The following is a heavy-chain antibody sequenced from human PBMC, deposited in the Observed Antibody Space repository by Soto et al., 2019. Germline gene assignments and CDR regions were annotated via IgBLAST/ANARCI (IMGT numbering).Heavy chain of an antibody. V-gene: IGHV1-69*06. CDR1: GGTFSSYA. J-gene: IGHJ6*02. Sequence: EASVKVSCKASGGTFSSYAISWVRQAPGQGLEWMGGIIPIFGTANYAQKFQGRVTITADKSTSTAYMELSSLRSEDTAVYYCATPANFFYYGMDVWGQWTTVTVSS. CDR3: ATPANFFYYGMDV. CDR2: IIPIFGTA. D-gene: IGHD2-15*01.